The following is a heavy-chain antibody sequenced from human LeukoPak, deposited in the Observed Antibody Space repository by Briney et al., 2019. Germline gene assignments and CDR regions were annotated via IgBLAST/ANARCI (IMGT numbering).Heavy chain of an antibody. CDR1: GGSISSYY. V-gene: IGHV4-4*09. Sequence: SETLSLTCTVSGGSISSYYWSWIRQPPGKGLEWIGYIYTSGSTNYNPSLKSRVTMSVDTSKNQFSLKLSSVTAADTAVYYCARGRYCSADICSGGDAFDIWGRGTMVSVSS. D-gene: IGHD2-15*01. CDR2: IYTSGST. J-gene: IGHJ3*02. CDR3: ARGRYCSADICSGGDAFDI.